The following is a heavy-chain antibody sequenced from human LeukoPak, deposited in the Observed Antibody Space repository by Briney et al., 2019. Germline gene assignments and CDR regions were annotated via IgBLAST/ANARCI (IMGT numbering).Heavy chain of an antibody. V-gene: IGHV4-34*01. CDR3: ARGVEWGSGSYSRGNFDY. CDR2: INHSGST. J-gene: IGHJ4*02. Sequence: SETLSLTCAVYGGSFSGYYWSWIRQPPGKGLEWIGEINHSGSTNYNPSLKSRVTISVDTSKNQFSLKLSSVTAADTAVHYCARGVEWGSGSYSRGNFDYWGQGTLVTVSS. D-gene: IGHD3-10*01. CDR1: GGSFSGYY.